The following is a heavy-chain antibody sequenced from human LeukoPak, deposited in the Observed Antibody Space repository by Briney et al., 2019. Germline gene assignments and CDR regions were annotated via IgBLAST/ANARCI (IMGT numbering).Heavy chain of an antibody. Sequence: SETLSLTCTVSGGSISNGYYYWNWIRQPPGKGLEWIGYIYYTGITSYNPSLKSRVIISEDTSKNQFSLKLTSVTAADTAVYYCARASYVGAPITLGDWGQGNLVTVSS. CDR3: ARASYVGAPITLGD. CDR2: IYYTGIT. CDR1: GGSISNGYYY. J-gene: IGHJ4*02. V-gene: IGHV4-30-4*08. D-gene: IGHD1-26*01.